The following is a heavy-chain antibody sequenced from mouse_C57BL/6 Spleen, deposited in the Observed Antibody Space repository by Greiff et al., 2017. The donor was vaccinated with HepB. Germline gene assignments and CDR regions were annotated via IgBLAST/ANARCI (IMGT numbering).Heavy chain of an antibody. CDR1: GYSITSGYY. J-gene: IGHJ1*03. V-gene: IGHV3-6*01. Sequence: EVQLVESGPGLVKPSQSLSLTCSVTGYSITSGYYWNWIRQFPGNKLEWMGYISYDGSNNYNPSLKNRISITRDTSKNQFFLKLNSVTTEDTATYYCARGITTVVATYWYFDVWGTGTTVTVSS. CDR3: ARGITTVVATYWYFDV. CDR2: ISYDGSN. D-gene: IGHD1-1*01.